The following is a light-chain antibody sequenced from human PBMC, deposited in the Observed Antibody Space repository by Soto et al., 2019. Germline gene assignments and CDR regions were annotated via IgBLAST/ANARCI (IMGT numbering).Light chain of an antibody. CDR2: AAS. V-gene: IGKV1-39*01. CDR3: QHSYSTPRT. Sequence: DLQMTQSPSSLSASVGERVTITCRASQSISSYLNWYQQKPGKAPKLLIYAASSLQSGVPSRFSGSGSVTDFTLTISSLQPEDFATYYCQHSYSTPRTFGQGTKLEIK. CDR1: QSISSY. J-gene: IGKJ2*01.